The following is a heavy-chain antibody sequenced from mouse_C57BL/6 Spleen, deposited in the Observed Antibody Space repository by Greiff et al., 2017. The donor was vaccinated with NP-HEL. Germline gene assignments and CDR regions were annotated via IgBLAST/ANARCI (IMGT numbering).Heavy chain of an antibody. CDR2: ISYDGSN. CDR1: GYSITSGYY. CDR3: ARPYDGYPYAMDY. V-gene: IGHV3-6*01. J-gene: IGHJ4*01. D-gene: IGHD2-3*01. Sequence: EVKLMESGPGLVKPSQSLSLTCSVTGYSITSGYYWNWIRQFPGNKLEWMGYISYDGSNNYNPSLKNRISITRDTSKNQFFLKLNSVTTEDTATYYCARPYDGYPYAMDYWGQGTSVTVSS.